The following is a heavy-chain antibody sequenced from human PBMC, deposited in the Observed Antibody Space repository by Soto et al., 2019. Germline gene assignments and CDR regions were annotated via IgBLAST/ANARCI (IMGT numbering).Heavy chain of an antibody. Sequence: QVQLVQSGAEVKKPGSSVKVSCKASGGTFSTDSISWVRQAPGQRLEWMGGIIPMFGTANNAQKFQGRVTITADESTSTAYMELSSLRSEDTAVYFCAREIDGYYGMDVWGQGTTVTVAS. CDR3: AREIDGYYGMDV. CDR2: IIPMFGTA. V-gene: IGHV1-69*12. J-gene: IGHJ6*02. CDR1: GGTFSTDS.